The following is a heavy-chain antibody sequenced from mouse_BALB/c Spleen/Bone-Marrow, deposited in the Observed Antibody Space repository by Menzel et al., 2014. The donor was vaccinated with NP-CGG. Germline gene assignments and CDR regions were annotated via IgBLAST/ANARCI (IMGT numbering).Heavy chain of an antibody. J-gene: IGHJ2*01. CDR3: ARDNYYGSSY. CDR1: GYSITSDYA. CDR2: ISYSGST. Sequence: EVQLQESGPGLVTPSQSLSLTCTVTGYSITSDYAWHWIRQFPGNKLEWMGYISYSGSTSYNPSLKNRISITPDTSKNQFFLQLNSVTTEYTATYYCARDNYYGSSYWGQGTPLTVSS. D-gene: IGHD1-1*01. V-gene: IGHV3-2*02.